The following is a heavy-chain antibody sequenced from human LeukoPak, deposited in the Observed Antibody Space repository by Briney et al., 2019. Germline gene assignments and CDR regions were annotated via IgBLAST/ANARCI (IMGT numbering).Heavy chain of an antibody. CDR2: ISGSDGST. D-gene: IGHD6-6*01. CDR3: AKGSSSNIAARLNY. J-gene: IGHJ4*02. Sequence: GSLRLSCAGSGFTFSSYWLTWVRQAPGKGLEWVSAISGSDGSTYYADSVKGRFTISRDNSKNTLYLQMNSLRAEDTAIYSCAKGSSSNIAARLNYWGQGTLVTVSS. V-gene: IGHV3-23*01. CDR1: GFTFSSYW.